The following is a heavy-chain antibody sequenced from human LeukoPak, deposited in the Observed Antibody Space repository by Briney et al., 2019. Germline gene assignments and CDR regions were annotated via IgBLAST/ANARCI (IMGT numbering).Heavy chain of an antibody. V-gene: IGHV4-38-2*02. D-gene: IGHD2-15*01. CDR1: GDSITSGYY. Sequence: SETLSLTCTVSGDSITSGYYWGWIRQPPGKGLEWIGSIYHSGSTYYNPSLKSRFTMSVDTSKNQFSLNLSSVTAADTAVYYCARVTDCSGGSCYGAFDIWGQGTMVTVSS. CDR2: IYHSGST. J-gene: IGHJ3*02. CDR3: ARVTDCSGGSCYGAFDI.